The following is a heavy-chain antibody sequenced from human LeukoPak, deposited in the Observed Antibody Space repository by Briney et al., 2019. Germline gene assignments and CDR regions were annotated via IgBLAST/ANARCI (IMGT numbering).Heavy chain of an antibody. CDR1: GYTFTSYD. V-gene: IGHV1-8*01. Sequence: ASVKVSCKASGYTFTSYDINWVRQATGQGLEWMGWMNPNSGNTGYAQKFQGRVTMTRNTSISTAYMELSSLRSEDTAVYYCARYKAAAGVNDYWGQGTLVTVSS. CDR2: MNPNSGNT. CDR3: ARYKAAAGVNDY. J-gene: IGHJ4*02. D-gene: IGHD6-13*01.